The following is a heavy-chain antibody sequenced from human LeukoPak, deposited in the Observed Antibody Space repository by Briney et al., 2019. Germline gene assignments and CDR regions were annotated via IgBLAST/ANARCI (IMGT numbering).Heavy chain of an antibody. Sequence: ASVKVSCKASGYTFTGYYMHWVRQAPGQGLEWMGWINPNSGGTNYAQKFQGRVTMTMDTSISKAYMELSRLRSDDTAVYYCARDLDSTLPRDYWGQGTLVTVSS. CDR2: INPNSGGT. V-gene: IGHV1-2*02. J-gene: IGHJ4*02. CDR1: GYTFTGYY. CDR3: ARDLDSTLPRDY. D-gene: IGHD2-2*01.